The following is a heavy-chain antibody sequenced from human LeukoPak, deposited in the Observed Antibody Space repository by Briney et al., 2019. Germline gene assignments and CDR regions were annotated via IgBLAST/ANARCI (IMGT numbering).Heavy chain of an antibody. D-gene: IGHD3-3*01. CDR3: ARSRFGVAKSGMDV. Sequence: PSQTLSLTCTVSGGSISSGDYYWRWIRQPPGKGLEWIGYIYYSGSTYYNPSLKSRVTRSVDTSKNQFSLKLSSVTAADTDVYYCARSRFGVAKSGMDVWGKGTTVTVSS. CDR1: GGSISSGDYY. V-gene: IGHV4-30-4*08. J-gene: IGHJ6*04. CDR2: IYYSGST.